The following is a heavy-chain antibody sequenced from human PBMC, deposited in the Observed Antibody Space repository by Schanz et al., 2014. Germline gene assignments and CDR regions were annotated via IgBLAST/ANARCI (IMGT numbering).Heavy chain of an antibody. J-gene: IGHJ4*02. Sequence: EVQLVESGGGVVQPGGSLRLSCAASGFTFSGFWMTWVRQAPGKGLEWVSAINTGVNTYYADSVKGRFTISRDNSKNTLYLQMNSLRAEDTAVYYCARVKGGFDYWGQGTLXTVSS. CDR3: ARVKGGFDY. CDR2: INTGVNT. CDR1: GFTFSGFW. D-gene: IGHD3-16*01. V-gene: IGHV3-66*01.